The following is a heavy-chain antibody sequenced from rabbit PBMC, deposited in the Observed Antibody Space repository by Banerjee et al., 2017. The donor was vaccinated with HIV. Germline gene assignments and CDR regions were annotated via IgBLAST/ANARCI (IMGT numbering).Heavy chain of an antibody. J-gene: IGHJ4*01. CDR1: GFDFSSYG. Sequence: QEHLKETGGGLVQPGGSLTLSCKASGFDFSSYGISWVRQAPGKGLEWIGCISTGSVGTYYASWVNGRFTISSNTNQNTVSLQINSLTAADTATYFCARHWNLWGQGTLVTVS. V-gene: IGHV1S47*01. CDR3: ARHWNL. CDR2: ISTGSVGT.